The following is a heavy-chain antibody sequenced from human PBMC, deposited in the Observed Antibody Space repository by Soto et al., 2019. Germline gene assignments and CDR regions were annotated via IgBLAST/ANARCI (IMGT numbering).Heavy chain of an antibody. D-gene: IGHD3-16*01. J-gene: IGHJ4*02. CDR1: GGSISSSNW. CDR3: ARVQHGGYAFFDY. V-gene: IGHV4-4*02. Sequence: PSETLSLTCAVSGGSISSSNWWSWVRQPPGKGLEWIGEIYHSGSTNYNPSLKSRVTISVDKSKNQFSLKLSSVTAADTAVYYCARVQHGGYAFFDYWGQGTLVTVSS. CDR2: IYHSGST.